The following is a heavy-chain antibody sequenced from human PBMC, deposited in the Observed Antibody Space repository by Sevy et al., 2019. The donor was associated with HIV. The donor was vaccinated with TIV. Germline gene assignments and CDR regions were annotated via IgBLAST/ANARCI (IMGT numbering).Heavy chain of an antibody. Sequence: GGSLRLSCAASGFTFSSYAMHWVRQAPGKGLEWVAVISYDGSNKYYADSVKGRFTISRDNSKNTLYLQMNGLRAEDTAVYYCARDPTYSGSPYYFDYWGQGTLVTVSS. J-gene: IGHJ4*02. CDR1: GFTFSSYA. D-gene: IGHD1-26*01. CDR3: ARDPTYSGSPYYFDY. CDR2: ISYDGSNK. V-gene: IGHV3-30-3*01.